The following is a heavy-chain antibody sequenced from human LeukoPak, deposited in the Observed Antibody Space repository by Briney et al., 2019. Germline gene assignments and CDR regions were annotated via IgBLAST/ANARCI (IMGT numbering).Heavy chain of an antibody. V-gene: IGHV3-53*01. D-gene: IGHD3-10*01. J-gene: IGHJ6*02. CDR1: GFSVSSNY. CDR2: LYSGGST. CDR3: ARDGIGMARGDSGLDV. Sequence: PGGSLRLSCAASGFSVSSNYMSWVRQAPGKGLELVSLLYSGGSTFYADSVKGRFTISRDNSKNTLYLQMNSLRVEDTAVYYCARDGIGMARGDSGLDVWGQGTTVTVSS.